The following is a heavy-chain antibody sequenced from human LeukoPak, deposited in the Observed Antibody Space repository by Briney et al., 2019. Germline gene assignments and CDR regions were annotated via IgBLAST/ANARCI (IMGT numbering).Heavy chain of an antibody. D-gene: IGHD3-10*01. Sequence: SWVRQAPGKGLEWVANIKQDGSEKYYVDSVKGRFTISRDNAKNSLYLQMNSLRAEDTAVYYCARDRDYYGSGSYPYWGQGTLVTVSS. J-gene: IGHJ4*02. CDR3: ARDRDYYGSGSYPY. CDR2: IKQDGSEK. V-gene: IGHV3-7*01.